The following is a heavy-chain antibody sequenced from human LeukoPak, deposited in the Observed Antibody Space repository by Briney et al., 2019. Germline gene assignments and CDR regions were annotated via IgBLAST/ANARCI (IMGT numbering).Heavy chain of an antibody. CDR2: ISTSGST. CDR3: ARYEAGSGRGDFDY. Sequence: PSETLSLTCTVSGGSISSFYWSWIRQPAGKGLEWIGRISTSGSTNYSPSLKRRVSMSVDTSKNQFSLKLSSVTAADTAVYYCARYEAGSGRGDFDYWGQGTLVTVSS. D-gene: IGHD3-10*01. CDR1: GGSISSFY. V-gene: IGHV4-4*07. J-gene: IGHJ4*02.